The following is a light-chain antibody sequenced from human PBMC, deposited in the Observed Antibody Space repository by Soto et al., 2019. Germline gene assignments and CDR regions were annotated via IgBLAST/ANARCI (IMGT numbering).Light chain of an antibody. V-gene: IGKV3-11*01. CDR3: QQRSSWPL. Sequence: EIVLTQSPAILSLSPAYTTTRSCRASQTVSNYLTWYQQKPGQAPRLLIYDTSKRAAGIPARFSGSGSGTDFTLTISSLEPEDFAVYYCQQRSSWPLFGGGTKVDIK. J-gene: IGKJ4*01. CDR1: QTVSNY. CDR2: DTS.